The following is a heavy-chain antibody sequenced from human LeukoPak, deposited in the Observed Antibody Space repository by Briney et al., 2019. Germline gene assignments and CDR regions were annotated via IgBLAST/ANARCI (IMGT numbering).Heavy chain of an antibody. CDR2: INPNSGGT. J-gene: IGHJ6*02. Sequence: GASVKVSCTASGYTFTGYYMHWVRQAPGQGLEWMGRINPNSGGTNYAQKFQGRVTMTRDTSISTAYMELSRLRSDDTAVYYCARAPGRNSYYYGMDVWGQGTTVTVSS. CDR3: ARAPGRNSYYYGMDV. V-gene: IGHV1-2*06. CDR1: GYTFTGYY. D-gene: IGHD2/OR15-2a*01.